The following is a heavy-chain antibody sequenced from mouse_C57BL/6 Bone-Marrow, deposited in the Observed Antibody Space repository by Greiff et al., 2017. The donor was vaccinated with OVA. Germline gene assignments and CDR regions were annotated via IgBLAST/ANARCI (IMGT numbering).Heavy chain of an antibody. CDR3: ARHEDNGSSPFDY. J-gene: IGHJ3*01. D-gene: IGHD1-1*01. V-gene: IGHV1-62-2*01. CDR2: FYPGSGSI. CDR1: GYPFTEYT. Sequence: VQLQQSGAELVQPGESVTLSCKASGYPFTEYTIHWVQQWPGQGLEWLGWFYPGSGSIKYNENFKDKATLTADKSSSTVYMGLSRLTSEDAAVYVCARHEDNGSSPFDYWGQGTLVTVSA.